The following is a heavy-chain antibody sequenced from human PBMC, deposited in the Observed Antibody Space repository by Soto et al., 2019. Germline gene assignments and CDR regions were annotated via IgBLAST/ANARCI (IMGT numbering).Heavy chain of an antibody. CDR2: IKSKTDGGTT. CDR3: TTAKMISYYYGSGSLDY. Sequence: GGSLRLSCAASGFTFSNAWMNWVRQAPGKGLEWVGRIKSKTDGGTTDYAAPVKGRFTISRDDSKNTLYLQMNSLKTEDTAVYYCTTAKMISYYYGSGSLDYWGQGTLVTVSS. D-gene: IGHD3-10*01. CDR1: GFTFSNAW. V-gene: IGHV3-15*07. J-gene: IGHJ4*02.